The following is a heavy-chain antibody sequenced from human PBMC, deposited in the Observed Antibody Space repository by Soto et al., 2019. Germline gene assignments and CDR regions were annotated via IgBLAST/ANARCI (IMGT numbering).Heavy chain of an antibody. D-gene: IGHD3-16*01. J-gene: IGHJ6*02. CDR3: AKSPDVNYYYYGMVG. CDR1: GFTFSSYG. Sequence: QVQLVESGGGVVQPGRSLRLSCAASGFTFSSYGMHWVRQAPGKGLEWVAVISYDGSNKYYADSVKGRFTISRDNSKNTLYLQMNSLRSEHTAVYYCAKSPDVNYYYYGMVGWGQGTTVTVSS. V-gene: IGHV3-30*18. CDR2: ISYDGSNK.